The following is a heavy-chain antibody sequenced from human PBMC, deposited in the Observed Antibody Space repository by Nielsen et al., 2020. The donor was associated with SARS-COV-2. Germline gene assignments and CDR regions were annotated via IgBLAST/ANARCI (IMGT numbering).Heavy chain of an antibody. J-gene: IGHJ4*02. Sequence: GGFLRLSCAASGFTFSSYGMHWVRQAPGKGLEWVAVISYDGSNKYYADSVKGRFTISRDNSKNTLYLQMNSLRAEDTAVYYCAKGALLRFLEWLLWGDYWGQGTRVTVSS. V-gene: IGHV3-30*18. CDR1: GFTFSSYG. D-gene: IGHD3-3*01. CDR2: ISYDGSNK. CDR3: AKGALLRFLEWLLWGDY.